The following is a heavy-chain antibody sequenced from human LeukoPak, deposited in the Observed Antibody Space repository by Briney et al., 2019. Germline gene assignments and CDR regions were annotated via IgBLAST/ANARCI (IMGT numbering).Heavy chain of an antibody. J-gene: IGHJ4*02. Sequence: PGGSLRLSCAASGFTFSSYAMHWVRQAPGKVLEWVAVISYDGSNKYYAGSVKGRFTISRDNAKNSLYLQMNSLRAEDTAVYYCARAPTYGSGSSFDYWGQGTLVTVSS. V-gene: IGHV3-30*04. CDR3: ARAPTYGSGSSFDY. D-gene: IGHD3-10*01. CDR2: ISYDGSNK. CDR1: GFTFSSYA.